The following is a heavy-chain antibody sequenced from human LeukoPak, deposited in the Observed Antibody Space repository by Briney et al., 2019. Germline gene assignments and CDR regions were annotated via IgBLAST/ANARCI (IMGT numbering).Heavy chain of an antibody. Sequence: SETLSLTCTVSGGSISSSIYYWAWIRQPPGKGLEWIGSIYYSGATYYNPSLKSRVTISIDTSKNQFSLKLSSVTAADTAVYYCATPYSGGYHGLDIWGQGTMVTVSS. CDR3: ATPYSGGYHGLDI. D-gene: IGHD1-26*01. CDR1: GGSISSSIYY. CDR2: IYYSGAT. V-gene: IGHV4-39*01. J-gene: IGHJ3*02.